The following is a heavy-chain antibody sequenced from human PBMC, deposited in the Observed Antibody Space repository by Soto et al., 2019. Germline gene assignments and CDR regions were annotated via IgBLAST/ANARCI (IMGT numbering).Heavy chain of an antibody. Sequence: QVQLVQSGAEVKKPGSSVKVSCKASGGTFSSYAISWVRQAPGQGLEWMGGIIPIFGTANYAQKFQGRVTITADESRSKAYMELSSLRSEDTAVYYCAGPPELTRIYYYYGMDVWGQGPTVTVSS. J-gene: IGHJ6*02. CDR1: GGTFSSYA. CDR2: IIPIFGTA. D-gene: IGHD1-7*01. CDR3: AGPPELTRIYYYYGMDV. V-gene: IGHV1-69*12.